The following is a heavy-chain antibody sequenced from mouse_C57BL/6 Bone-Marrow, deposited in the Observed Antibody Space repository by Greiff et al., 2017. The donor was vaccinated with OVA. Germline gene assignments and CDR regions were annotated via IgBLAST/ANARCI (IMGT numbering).Heavy chain of an antibody. CDR1: GYTFTSYW. V-gene: IGHV1-55*01. J-gene: IGHJ1*03. CDR3: ARLLRWYFDV. D-gene: IGHD1-1*01. Sequence: VQLQQSGAELARPGASVKMSCKASGYTFTSYWITWVKQRPGQGLEWIGDIYPGSGSTNYNEKFKSKATLTVDTSSSTAYMQLSSLTSEDSAVYYCARLLRWYFDVWGTGTTVTVSS. CDR2: IYPGSGST.